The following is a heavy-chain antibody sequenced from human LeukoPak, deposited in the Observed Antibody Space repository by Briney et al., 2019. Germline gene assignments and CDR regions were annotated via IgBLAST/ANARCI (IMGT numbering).Heavy chain of an antibody. CDR3: ARETAWSIVGALH. D-gene: IGHD1-26*01. J-gene: IGHJ4*02. V-gene: IGHV4-59*12. CDR2: IYYSGST. CDR1: GGSISSYY. Sequence: SETLSLTCTVSGGSISSYYWSWIRQPPGKGLEWIGYIYYSGSTNYNPSLKSRVTISVDTSKNQFSLKLSSVTAADTAVYYCARETAWSIVGALHWGQGTLVTVSS.